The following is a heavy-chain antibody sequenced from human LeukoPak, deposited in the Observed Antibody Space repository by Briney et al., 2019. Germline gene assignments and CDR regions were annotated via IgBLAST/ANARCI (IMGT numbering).Heavy chain of an antibody. CDR2: INDNGDGT. D-gene: IGHD3-16*01. CDR3: AKGLRTGVGPYMGYHYYMDV. CDR1: GFTFSSYA. Sequence: GGSLRLSCAASGFTFSSYAMSWVRQAPGKGLKWVSTINDNGDGTYYADSVKGRFTISRDNSYNTVSLQMNSLSDEDTGVYYCAKGLRTGVGPYMGYHYYMDVWGKGATVTVSS. V-gene: IGHV3-23*01. J-gene: IGHJ6*03.